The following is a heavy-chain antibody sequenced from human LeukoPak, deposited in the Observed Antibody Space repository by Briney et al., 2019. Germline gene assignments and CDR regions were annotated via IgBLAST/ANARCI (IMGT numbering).Heavy chain of an antibody. J-gene: IGHJ4*02. D-gene: IGHD3-22*01. CDR3: AKDFYDSSGYYLDY. CDR1: GFTFSTYA. V-gene: IGHV3-30*02. Sequence: GGSLRLSCAASGFTFSTYAISWVRQAPGKGLEWVAFIRYDGSNKYYADSVKGRFTISRDNSKNTLYLQMNSLRAEDTAVYYCAKDFYDSSGYYLDYWGQGTLVTVSS. CDR2: IRYDGSNK.